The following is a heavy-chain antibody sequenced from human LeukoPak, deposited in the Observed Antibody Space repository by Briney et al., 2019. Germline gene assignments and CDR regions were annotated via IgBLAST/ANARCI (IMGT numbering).Heavy chain of an antibody. CDR3: ARYASNYVDYYYMDV. CDR1: GFTFSSYS. Sequence: GGSLRLSCAASGFTFSSYSMNWVRQAPGKGLEWVSSISSSSSYIYYADSVKGRFTISRDNAKNSLYLQMNSLRAEDTAVYYCARYASNYVDYYYMDVWGKGTTVTVSS. CDR2: ISSSSSYI. J-gene: IGHJ6*03. D-gene: IGHD4-11*01. V-gene: IGHV3-21*01.